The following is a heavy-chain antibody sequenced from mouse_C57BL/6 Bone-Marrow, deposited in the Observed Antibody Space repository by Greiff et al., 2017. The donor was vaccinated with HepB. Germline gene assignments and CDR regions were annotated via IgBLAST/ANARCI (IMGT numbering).Heavy chain of an antibody. CDR1: GYTFTSYW. J-gene: IGHJ2*01. CDR2: IDPNSGCT. CDR3: ARQATTTVGHYFDY. Sequence: VQLQQPGAELVKPGASVKLSCKASGYTFTSYWMHWVTQRPGRGLEWIGRIDPNSGCTNYNEKFKSKATLTVDKPSSTAYMQRSSLTSEDSAVYYCARQATTTVGHYFDYWGQGTTLTVSS. V-gene: IGHV1-72*01. D-gene: IGHD1-1*01.